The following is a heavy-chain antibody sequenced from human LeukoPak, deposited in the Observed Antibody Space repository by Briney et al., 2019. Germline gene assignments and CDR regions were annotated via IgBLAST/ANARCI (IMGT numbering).Heavy chain of an antibody. Sequence: PSETLSHTCTVSGGSISSYYWSWIRQPPGKGLEWIGYIYYSGTTNYNPSLKSRVTISVDTSKNQFSLKLSSVTAADTAVYYCARGGQLERATPIDYWGQGTLVTVSS. J-gene: IGHJ4*02. CDR1: GGSISSYY. V-gene: IGHV4-59*12. D-gene: IGHD1-1*01. CDR2: IYYSGTT. CDR3: ARGGQLERATPIDY.